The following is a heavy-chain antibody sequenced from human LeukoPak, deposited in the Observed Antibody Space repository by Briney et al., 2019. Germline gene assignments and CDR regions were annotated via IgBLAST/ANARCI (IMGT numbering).Heavy chain of an antibody. D-gene: IGHD3-22*01. J-gene: IGHJ4*02. CDR1: GGTFSSYA. CDR3: ARDRGYDSSGYSPTGPLFDY. CDR2: IIPILGIA. Sequence: SVKVSCKASGGTFSSYAISWVRQAPGQGLDWMGRIIPILGIANYAQKFQGRVTITADKSTSTAYMELSSLRSEDTAVYYCARDRGYDSSGYSPTGPLFDYWGQGTLVTVSS. V-gene: IGHV1-69*04.